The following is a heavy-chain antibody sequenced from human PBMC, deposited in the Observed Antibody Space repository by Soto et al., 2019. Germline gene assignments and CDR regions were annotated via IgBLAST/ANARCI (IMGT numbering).Heavy chain of an antibody. CDR1: GGTFSSYA. D-gene: IGHD3-10*01. CDR2: INPIFGTA. J-gene: IGHJ6*02. V-gene: IGHV1-69*12. Sequence: QVQLVQSGAAVKKPGSSVKVSCKASGGTFSSYAINWVRQAPGQGLEWMGGINPIFGTANYAQQFQARVPITEDESTSTAYRELSSLRSEDPAVYSCARVRGGVYYYDSGRLILCGMDVWGLGTTVTVSS. CDR3: ARVRGGVYYYDSGRLILCGMDV.